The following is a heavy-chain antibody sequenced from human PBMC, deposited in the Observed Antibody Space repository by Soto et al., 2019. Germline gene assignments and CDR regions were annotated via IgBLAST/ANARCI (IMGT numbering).Heavy chain of an antibody. D-gene: IGHD3-16*02. CDR2: ISYDGSNK. CDR3: ASDDREGGVIVPLDY. V-gene: IGHV3-30-3*01. CDR1: GFTFSSYA. J-gene: IGHJ4*02. Sequence: QVQLVESGGGVVQPGRSLRLSCAASGFTFSSYAMHWVRQAPGKGLEWVAVISYDGSNKYYADSVKGRFTISRDNSKNTVYLHMNTLRAEDKAVYYCASDDREGGVIVPLDYWGQGTLVTVSS.